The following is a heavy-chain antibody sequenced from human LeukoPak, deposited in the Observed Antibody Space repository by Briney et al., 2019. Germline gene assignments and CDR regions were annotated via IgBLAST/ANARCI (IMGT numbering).Heavy chain of an antibody. Sequence: ASVKVSCKACGYTFTGYYMHWVRQAPGQGLEWMGWINPNSGGTNYAQRFQGRVTMTRDTSISTAYMELSRLRSDDTAVYYCARRAKSSSFDYWGQGTLVTVSS. CDR1: GYTFTGYY. V-gene: IGHV1-2*02. J-gene: IGHJ4*02. CDR3: ARRAKSSSFDY. D-gene: IGHD6-13*01. CDR2: INPNSGGT.